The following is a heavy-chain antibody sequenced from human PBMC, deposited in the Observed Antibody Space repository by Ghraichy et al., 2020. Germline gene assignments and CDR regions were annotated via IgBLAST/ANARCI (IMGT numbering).Heavy chain of an antibody. D-gene: IGHD3-22*01. CDR2: IKPDGSEK. CDR1: GFTFSSHW. J-gene: IGHJ4*02. Sequence: GESLNISCAASGFTFSSHWMNWVRQASGTGLEWVANIKPDGSEKNYVDSVKGRFTISRDNAKNSLYLQMNSLSVEDTAIYFCVRDLSSGYHSHFDYWGQGILVTVSS. V-gene: IGHV3-7*01. CDR3: VRDLSSGYHSHFDY.